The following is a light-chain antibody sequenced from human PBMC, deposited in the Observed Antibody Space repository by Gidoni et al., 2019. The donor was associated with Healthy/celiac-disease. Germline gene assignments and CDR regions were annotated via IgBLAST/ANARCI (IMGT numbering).Light chain of an antibody. CDR1: QSVSSY. V-gene: IGKV3-11*01. Sequence: EIVLTQSPATLSLSPGERATLSRRASQSVSSYLAWYQQKPGQAPRLLIYDASNRATGIPARFSGSGSGTDFTLTISSLEPEDFAVYYCQQRSNWPPAVTFGGGTKVEIK. CDR2: DAS. CDR3: QQRSNWPPAVT. J-gene: IGKJ4*01.